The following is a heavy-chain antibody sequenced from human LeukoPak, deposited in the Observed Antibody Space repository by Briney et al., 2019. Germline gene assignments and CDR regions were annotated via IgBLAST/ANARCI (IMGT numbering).Heavy chain of an antibody. CDR3: ARLVYGGFSYYYYYYMDV. D-gene: IGHD4/OR15-4a*01. CDR1: GGSISSSSYY. J-gene: IGHJ6*03. V-gene: IGHV4-39*07. Sequence: PSETLSLTCTVSGGSISSSSYYWGWIRQPPGKGLEWIGSIYYSGSTYYNPSLKSRVTISVDTSKNQFSLKLSSVTAADTAVYYCARLVYGGFSYYYYYYMDVWGKGTTVTISS. CDR2: IYYSGST.